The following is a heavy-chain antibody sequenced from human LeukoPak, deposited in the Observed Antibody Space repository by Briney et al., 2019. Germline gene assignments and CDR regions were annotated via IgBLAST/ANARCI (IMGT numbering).Heavy chain of an antibody. CDR3: ARDSRTNWFDP. V-gene: IGHV1-46*01. J-gene: IGHJ5*02. CDR2: INPSGGST. Sequence: ASVKVSCKASGYTFTSYYMHWVRQAPGQGLEWMGIINPSGGSTSYAQKFQGRVTMTRDMSTGTVYMELSSLRSEDTAVYYCARDSRTNWFDPWGQGTLVTVSS. CDR1: GYTFTSYY.